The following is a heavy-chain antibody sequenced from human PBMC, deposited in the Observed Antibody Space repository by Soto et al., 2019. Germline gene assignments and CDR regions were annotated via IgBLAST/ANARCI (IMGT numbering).Heavy chain of an antibody. CDR3: ARERSYDSSGYYG. CDR2: ISSSGSTI. V-gene: IGHV3-48*03. D-gene: IGHD3-22*01. CDR1: GFTFSSYE. J-gene: IGHJ4*02. Sequence: ESGGGLVQPGGSLRLSCAASGFTFSSYEMNWVRHAPGKGLEWVSYISSSGSTIYYADSVKGRFTISRDNAKNSLYLQMNSLRAEDTAVYYCARERSYDSSGYYGWGQGTLVTVSS.